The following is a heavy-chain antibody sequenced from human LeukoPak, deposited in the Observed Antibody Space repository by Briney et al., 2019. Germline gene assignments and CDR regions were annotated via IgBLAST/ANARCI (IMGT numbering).Heavy chain of an antibody. J-gene: IGHJ3*02. Sequence: SETLSLTCTVSGGSINNYYWSWIRQPPGKGLEWIGYIYYSGSTNYNPSLKSRVTISVDTSKSQFSLKLSSVTAADTAVYYCARVLRDTDVFDIWGQGTMVTVSS. V-gene: IGHV4-59*01. CDR3: ARVLRDTDVFDI. CDR2: IYYSGST. CDR1: GGSINNYY. D-gene: IGHD3-3*01.